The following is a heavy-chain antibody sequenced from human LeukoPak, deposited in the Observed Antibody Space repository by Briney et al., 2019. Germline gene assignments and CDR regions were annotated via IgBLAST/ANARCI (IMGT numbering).Heavy chain of an antibody. V-gene: IGHV4-34*01. CDR3: ARRVVVPAVGFDY. CDR2: INHSGST. CDR1: GASISGYY. Sequence: PSETLSLTCTVSGASISGYYWTWIRQPPGKGLEWIGEINHSGSTNYNPSLKSRVTISVDMSKNQFSLKLSSVTAADTAVYYCARRVVVPAVGFDYCGQGTLVTVSS. D-gene: IGHD2-15*01. J-gene: IGHJ4*02.